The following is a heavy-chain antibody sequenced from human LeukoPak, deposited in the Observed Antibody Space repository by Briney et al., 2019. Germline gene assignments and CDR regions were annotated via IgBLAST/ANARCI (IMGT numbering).Heavy chain of an antibody. CDR1: GFTFSSYG. V-gene: IGHV3-30*02. J-gene: IGHJ4*02. D-gene: IGHD3-22*01. Sequence: PGGSLRLSCAASGFTFSSYGMHWVRQAPGKGLEWVAFIRYDGSNKHYADSVKGRFTISRDNSKNTLYLQMNSLRAEDTAVYYCAKQNYYDSSGYYLNWGQGTLVTVSS. CDR3: AKQNYYDSSGYYLN. CDR2: IRYDGSNK.